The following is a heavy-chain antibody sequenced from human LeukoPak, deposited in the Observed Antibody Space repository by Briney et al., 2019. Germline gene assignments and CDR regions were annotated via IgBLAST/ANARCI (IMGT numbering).Heavy chain of an antibody. J-gene: IGHJ2*01. CDR2: INYSGTT. CDR3: ARYGVWFGELSSWYFDL. CDR1: GGSFSGYY. Sequence: SETLSLTCAVYGGSFSGYYWGLIRQPPGKGLEWIATINYSGTTHYNPSLKSRVTISADTSNNQFSLKLTSVTAADTAVYYCARYGVWFGELSSWYFDLWGRGTLVTVSS. V-gene: IGHV4-34*01. D-gene: IGHD3-10*01.